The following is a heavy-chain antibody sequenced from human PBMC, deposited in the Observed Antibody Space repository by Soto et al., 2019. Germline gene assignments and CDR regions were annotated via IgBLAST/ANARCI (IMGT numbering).Heavy chain of an antibody. V-gene: IGHV4-31*03. CDR3: ARFRGSYYYYYYGMDV. J-gene: IGHJ6*02. D-gene: IGHD3-16*01. Sequence: SETLSLTCTVSGGSISSGGYYWSWIRQHPGKGLEWIGYIYYSGSTYYNPSLKSRVTISVDTSKNQFSLKLSSVTAADTAVYYCARFRGSYYYYYYGMDVWGQGTTVTVSS. CDR1: GGSISSGGYY. CDR2: IYYSGST.